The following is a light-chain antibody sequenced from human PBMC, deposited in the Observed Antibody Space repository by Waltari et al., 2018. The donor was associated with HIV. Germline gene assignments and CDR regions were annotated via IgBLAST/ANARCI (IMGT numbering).Light chain of an antibody. Sequence: QSALTQPRSVSGSPGQSVTISCTGTSSDVGGYDSVSWYLQHPGKFPKLIIYEVIKRPSAFPERFSGSKSGNTASLTISGLQTEDEADYFCCSYAGTYTYVLFGGGTKLTVL. CDR2: EVI. CDR3: CSYAGTYTYVL. CDR1: SSDVGGYDS. J-gene: IGLJ3*02. V-gene: IGLV2-11*01.